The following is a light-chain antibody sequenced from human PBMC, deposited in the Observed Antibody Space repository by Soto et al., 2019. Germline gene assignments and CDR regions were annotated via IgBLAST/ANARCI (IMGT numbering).Light chain of an antibody. CDR2: AAS. J-gene: IGKJ2*01. V-gene: IGKV1-39*01. CDR1: QRISNY. CDR3: QQTYSTPYT. Sequence: DIPMTQSPSSLSASLGDRVTVTCRARQRISNYLNWYQQKPGKAPKLLIFAASSLQSGVSSRFSGSGSGTDFTLTISSLQPEDFAIYYCQQTYSTPYTFGQGTKLEV.